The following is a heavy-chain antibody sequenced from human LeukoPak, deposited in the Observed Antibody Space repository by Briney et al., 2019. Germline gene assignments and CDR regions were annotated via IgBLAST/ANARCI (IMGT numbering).Heavy chain of an antibody. V-gene: IGHV3-53*01. J-gene: IGHJ4*02. D-gene: IGHD6-13*01. Sequence: GGSLRLSCAASGFTFSTYSMNWVRQAPGKGLEWVSVIYSSGSTYYADSVKGRFTISRDNSKNTLHLQMNTLRAEDTAVYYCASRIATAGSVDYWGQGTLVTVSS. CDR2: IYSSGST. CDR1: GFTFSTYS. CDR3: ASRIATAGSVDY.